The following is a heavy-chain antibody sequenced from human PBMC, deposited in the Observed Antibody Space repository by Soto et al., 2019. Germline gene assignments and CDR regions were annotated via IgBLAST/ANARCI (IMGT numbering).Heavy chain of an antibody. J-gene: IGHJ6*02. CDR2: INHSGST. Sequence: LSLTCAVYGGSFSGYYWSWIRQPPGKGLEWIGEINHSGSTNYNPSLKSRVTISVDTSKNQFSLKLSSVTAADTAVYYCAREGWNYVEYYYGMDVWGQGTTVTVSS. CDR3: AREGWNYVEYYYGMDV. CDR1: GGSFSGYY. V-gene: IGHV4-34*01. D-gene: IGHD1-7*01.